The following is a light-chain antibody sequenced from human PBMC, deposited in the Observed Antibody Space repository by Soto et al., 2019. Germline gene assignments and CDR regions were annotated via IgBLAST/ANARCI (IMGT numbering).Light chain of an antibody. V-gene: IGLV2-14*03. CDR2: DVS. CDR3: SSFARSTTRVV. CDR1: SSDVGGYNY. Sequence: QSALTQPASVSGSPGQSITISCTGTSSDVGGYNYVSWYQQHPGKAPKLIIYDVSNRPSGVSNRFSGSKSGNTASLTIPGLQAEDEADYYCSSFARSTTRVVFGAGTKLTVL. J-gene: IGLJ1*01.